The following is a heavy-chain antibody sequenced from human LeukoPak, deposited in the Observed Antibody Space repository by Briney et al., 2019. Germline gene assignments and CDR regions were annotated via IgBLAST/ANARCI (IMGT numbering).Heavy chain of an antibody. V-gene: IGHV3-7*04. D-gene: IGHD6-13*01. CDR1: GFTFTDYW. J-gene: IGHJ6*02. CDR2: VKHDGGEK. Sequence: GGSLRLSCAASGFTFTDYWMSWVRQAPGKGLEWGASVKHDGGEKYYVDSVKGRFTIPRDNAKNSLYLQMNGLRGEDTAVYHCAREIPQQLVAMDVWGQGTTVTVSS. CDR3: AREIPQQLVAMDV.